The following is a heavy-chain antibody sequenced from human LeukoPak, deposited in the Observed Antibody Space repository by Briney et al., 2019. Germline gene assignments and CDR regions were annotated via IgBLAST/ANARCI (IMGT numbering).Heavy chain of an antibody. CDR3: ARGGKWLKRYYYMDV. CDR2: INHSGST. D-gene: IGHD6-19*01. J-gene: IGHJ6*03. V-gene: IGHV4-39*07. Sequence: PSETLSLTCTVSGGSISSSSYYWSWIRQPPGKGLEWIGEINHSGSTNYNPSLKSRVTISVDTSKNQFSLKLSSVTAADTAVYYCARGGKWLKRYYYMDVWGKGTTVTVSS. CDR1: GGSISSSSYY.